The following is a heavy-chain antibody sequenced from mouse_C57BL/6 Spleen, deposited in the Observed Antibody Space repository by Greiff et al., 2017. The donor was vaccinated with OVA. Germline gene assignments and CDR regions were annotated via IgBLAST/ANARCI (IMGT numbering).Heavy chain of an antibody. CDR3: ARSGDYDVDY. CDR2: IYPRSGNT. J-gene: IGHJ3*01. V-gene: IGHV1-81*01. D-gene: IGHD2-4*01. CDR1: GYTFTSYG. Sequence: QVQLQQSGAELARPGASVKLSCKASGYTFTSYGISWVKQRTGQGLEWIGDIYPRSGNTYYNEKFKGKATLTADKSSSTAYMELRSLTSEDSAVYFCARSGDYDVDYWGQGTLVTVSA.